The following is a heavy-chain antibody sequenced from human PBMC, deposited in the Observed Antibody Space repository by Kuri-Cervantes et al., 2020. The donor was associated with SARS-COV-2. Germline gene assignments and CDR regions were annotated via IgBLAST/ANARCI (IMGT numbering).Heavy chain of an antibody. J-gene: IGHJ1*01. CDR3: ARSCTYARCSEYFQH. CDR2: IYAGGGT. V-gene: IGHV3-53*05. Sequence: GGSLRLSCAASGFIVSSSYMSWVRQAPGKGLEWVSIIYAGGGTYYADSVKGQFTISRDISKNTVFLQMNRLRPEDTAVYYCARSCTYARCSEYFQHWGQGTLVT. CDR1: GFIVSSSY. D-gene: IGHD2-8*01.